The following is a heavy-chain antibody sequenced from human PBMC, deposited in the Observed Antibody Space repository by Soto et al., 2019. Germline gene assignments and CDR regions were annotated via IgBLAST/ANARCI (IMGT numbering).Heavy chain of an antibody. J-gene: IGHJ4*02. Sequence: SETLSLTYTVSGASISSGGYYWSWFRQHPGKGLEWIGYIYYTGTTDYNPSLKSRVTISIDTSETQFSLNLSSVTAADTAVYYCARGAYGDYAYWGQGTLVTVS. CDR3: ARGAYGDYAY. D-gene: IGHD4-17*01. CDR1: GASISSGGYY. V-gene: IGHV4-31*03. CDR2: IYYTGTT.